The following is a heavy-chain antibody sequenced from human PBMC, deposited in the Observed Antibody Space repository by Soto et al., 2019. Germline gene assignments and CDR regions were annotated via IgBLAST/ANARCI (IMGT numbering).Heavy chain of an antibody. V-gene: IGHV4-59*08. D-gene: IGHD3-9*01. CDR2: IYYSGST. J-gene: IGHJ4*02. CDR3: ASYDSGRSFAY. Sequence: QVQLQESGPGLVEPSETLSLTCSVSGGSISINYWSWIRQPPGKGLEWIGYIYYSGSTNYNPSLKSRVTIPVDTSKNQFSLRLSSVTAADTAVYYCASYDSGRSFAYWGQGTLVTVSS. CDR1: GGSISINY.